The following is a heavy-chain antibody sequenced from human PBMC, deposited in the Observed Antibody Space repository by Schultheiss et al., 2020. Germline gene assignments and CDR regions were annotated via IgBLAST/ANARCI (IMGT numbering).Heavy chain of an antibody. D-gene: IGHD3-22*01. CDR2: IWYDGSSE. CDR3: ARVIPDSSGYNDY. V-gene: IGHV3-33*01. Sequence: GESLKISCAASGFTFSTYAMHWVRQAPGKGLEWVAVIWYDGSSEYHADSVKGRFTISRDNSKNTLFLQMNSLRAEDTAVYYCARVIPDSSGYNDYWGQGTLVTVYS. CDR1: GFTFSTYA. J-gene: IGHJ4*02.